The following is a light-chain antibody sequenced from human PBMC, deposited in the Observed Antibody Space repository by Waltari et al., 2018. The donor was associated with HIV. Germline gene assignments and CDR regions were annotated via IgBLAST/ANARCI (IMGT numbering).Light chain of an antibody. V-gene: IGKV3-20*01. J-gene: IGKJ4*01. Sequence: EIVLTQSPGTLSLSPGERATLSCRASQSVSSSLAWYQQKPGQAPRLLISGASSRATGIPDRFSGSGSGTDFTLTINRLEPEDFAVYYCQQYGGSSTFGGGTKFEI. CDR3: QQYGGSST. CDR2: GAS. CDR1: QSVSSS.